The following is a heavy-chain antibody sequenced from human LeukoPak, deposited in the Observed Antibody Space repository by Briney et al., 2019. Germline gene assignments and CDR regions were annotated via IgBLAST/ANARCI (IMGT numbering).Heavy chain of an antibody. CDR3: ARGLSYSGSYYFAY. J-gene: IGHJ4*02. V-gene: IGHV1-2*02. CDR1: GYIFSGYY. CDR2: INPNTGGT. D-gene: IGHD1-26*01. Sequence: ASVKVSCKASGYIFSGYYIHWVRQAPGQGLEWMGWINPNTGGTNYAQKFQGRVTITRDTSISTAYRELTRLTSDDTAVYYCARGLSYSGSYYFAYWGQGTLVPVSS.